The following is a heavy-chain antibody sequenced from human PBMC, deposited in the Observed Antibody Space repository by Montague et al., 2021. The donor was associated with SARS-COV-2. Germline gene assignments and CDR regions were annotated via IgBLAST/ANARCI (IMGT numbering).Heavy chain of an antibody. CDR3: ARGRVATTMILVVFTGAARCFDA. Sequence: SETLSLTCAVYGGSFSDYYWTWIRQPPGKGLEWLGEVNHSGRTNYNPSLKSRLTISVDTSKNQFSLRLSSVTAADTAVYYCARGRVATTMILVVFTGAARCFDAWGQGTLVSVSS. V-gene: IGHV4-34*01. J-gene: IGHJ4*02. CDR1: GGSFSDYY. D-gene: IGHD3-22*01. CDR2: VNHSGRT.